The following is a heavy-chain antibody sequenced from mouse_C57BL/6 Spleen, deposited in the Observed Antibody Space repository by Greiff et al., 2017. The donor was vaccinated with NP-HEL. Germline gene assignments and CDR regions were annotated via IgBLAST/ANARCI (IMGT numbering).Heavy chain of an antibody. V-gene: IGHV1-26*01. J-gene: IGHJ2*01. Sequence: VQLKDSGPELVKPGASVKISCKASGYTFTDYYMNWVKQSHGKSLEWIGDINPNNGGTSYNQKFKGKATLTVDKSSSTAYMELRSLTSEDSAVYYGARGYYYGSSYPFFDYWGQGTTLTVSS. CDR2: INPNNGGT. D-gene: IGHD1-1*01. CDR3: ARGYYYGSSYPFFDY. CDR1: GYTFTDYY.